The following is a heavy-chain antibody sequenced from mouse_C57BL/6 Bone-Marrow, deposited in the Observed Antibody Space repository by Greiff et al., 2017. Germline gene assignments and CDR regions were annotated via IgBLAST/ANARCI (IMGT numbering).Heavy chain of an antibody. D-gene: IGHD1-1*01. CDR3: ARGSSYWYCDV. CDR1: GYTFTSYW. Sequence: QVQLQQSGAELVKPGASVKLSCKASGYTFTSYWMHWVKQRPGQGLEWIGMIHPNSGSTNYNEKFKSKATLTVDKSSSTAYMQLSSLTSEDSAVYYCARGSSYWYCDVWGTGTTVTGSS. V-gene: IGHV1-64*01. J-gene: IGHJ1*03. CDR2: IHPNSGST.